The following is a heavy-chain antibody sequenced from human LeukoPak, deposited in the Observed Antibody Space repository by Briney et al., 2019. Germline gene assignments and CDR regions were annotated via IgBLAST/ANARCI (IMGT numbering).Heavy chain of an antibody. CDR2: IYFGGRT. CDR3: ASQRTTPEIDW. CDR1: GSFVTSNHFY. J-gene: IGHJ4*02. Sequence: SETLSLTCTVSGSFVTSNHFYWIWVRQSPRKGLEWIGCIYFGGRTYYSPSLRSRVSISVDPSKNQFSLELTSVTAADTAVYYCASQRTTPEIDWWGQGTLVTVSS. D-gene: IGHD1-14*01. V-gene: IGHV4-39*01.